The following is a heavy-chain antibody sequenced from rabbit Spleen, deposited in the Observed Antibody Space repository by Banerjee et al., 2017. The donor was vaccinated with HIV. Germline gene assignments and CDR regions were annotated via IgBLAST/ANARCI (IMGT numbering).Heavy chain of an antibody. CDR2: IDPVFGST. J-gene: IGHJ4*01. CDR1: GFTISSSYF. CDR3: VREAGYAGYGDGNL. Sequence: QSLEESGGDLVKPGASLTLTCTASGFTISSSYFMCWVRQAPGKGLEWIGYIDPVFGSTVYATWVNGRFTISSHNAQNTLYLQLNSLTAADTATYFCVREAGYAGYGDGNLWGPGTLVTVS. V-gene: IGHV1S40*01. D-gene: IGHD7-1*01.